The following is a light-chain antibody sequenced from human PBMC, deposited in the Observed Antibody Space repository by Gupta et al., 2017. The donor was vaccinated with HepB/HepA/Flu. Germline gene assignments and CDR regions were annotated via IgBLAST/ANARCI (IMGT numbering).Light chain of an antibody. CDR2: DAS. J-gene: IGKJ1*01. V-gene: IGKV1-27*01. Sequence: DIRMTQSPSSLSASVGDRITITCRASQDISNYLAWYQQKPGKVPKFLIYDASTLQSGVPSRFSGSGSGTSFTLTISSLQPEDFATYYCQSYSRDPWTFGQGTKVEIK. CDR3: QSYSRDPWT. CDR1: QDISNY.